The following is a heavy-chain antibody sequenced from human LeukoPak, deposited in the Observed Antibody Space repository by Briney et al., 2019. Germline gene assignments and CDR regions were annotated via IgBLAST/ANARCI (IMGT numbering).Heavy chain of an antibody. D-gene: IGHD3-22*01. CDR3: ATSYYYDSSGYPSYFDY. Sequence: SVKVSCKASGGTFSSYAISWVRQAPGQGLEWMGGIIPIFGTANYAQKFQGRVTITADESTSTAYMELSSLRSEDTAVYYCATSYYYDSSGYPSYFDYWGQGTLVTVSS. V-gene: IGHV1-69*13. J-gene: IGHJ4*02. CDR1: GGTFSSYA. CDR2: IIPIFGTA.